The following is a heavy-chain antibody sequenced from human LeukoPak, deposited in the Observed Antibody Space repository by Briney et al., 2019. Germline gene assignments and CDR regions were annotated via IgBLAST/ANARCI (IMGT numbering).Heavy chain of an antibody. V-gene: IGHV3-20*04. CDR2: INWNGGST. Sequence: GGSLRLSCAASGFTFDDYGMSWVRQAPGKGLEWVSGINWNGGSTGYADSVKGRFTISRDNAKNSLYLQMNSLRAEDTALYYCAVSPRDYYYYMDIWGKGTTVTVSS. J-gene: IGHJ6*03. CDR1: GFTFDDYG. CDR3: AVSPRDYYYYMDI.